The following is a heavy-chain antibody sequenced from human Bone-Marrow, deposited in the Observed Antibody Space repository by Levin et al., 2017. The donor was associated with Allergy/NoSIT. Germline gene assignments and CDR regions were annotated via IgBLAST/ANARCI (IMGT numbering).Heavy chain of an antibody. CDR1: SASIRGYY. D-gene: IGHD1-26*01. V-gene: IGHV4-59*01. CDR2: IENSVTT. Sequence: SETLSLTCTVSSASIRGYYWSWIRQPPGKGLEFIGYIENSVTTNYNPSLNGRVTISVDTSKNQVFLKLTSMTAADTAVYYCARGHWDLRVWGHGTLVTVSS. CDR3: ARGHWDLRV. J-gene: IGHJ4*01.